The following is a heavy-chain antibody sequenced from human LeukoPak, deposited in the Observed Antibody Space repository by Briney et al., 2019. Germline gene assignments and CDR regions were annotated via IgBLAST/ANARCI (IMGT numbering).Heavy chain of an antibody. CDR3: ASGPPVARSGYCSSTSCFLDY. V-gene: IGHV4-39*01. CDR2: IHYSGST. Sequence: SETLSLTCTVSGGSISSSSYYWGWIRQPPGKGLEWIGSIHYSGSTYYNPSLKSRVTISVDTSKNQFSLKLSSVTAADTAVYYCASGPPVARSGYCSSTSCFLDYWGQGTLVTVSS. D-gene: IGHD2-2*03. CDR1: GGSISSSSYY. J-gene: IGHJ4*02.